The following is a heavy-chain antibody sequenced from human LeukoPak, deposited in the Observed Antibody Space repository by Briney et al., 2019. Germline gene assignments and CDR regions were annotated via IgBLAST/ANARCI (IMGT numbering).Heavy chain of an antibody. D-gene: IGHD2-15*01. V-gene: IGHV4-39*01. Sequence: PSETLSLTCTVSGDSISSSYYYWVWIRQPPGKGLEWIGSIYYGGSTYSNLSLKSRVTIPSDTSKNQFSLKLYSVTATDTAVYYCARRSHCMGGSCPPVWGQGTTVTVSS. CDR1: GDSISSSYYY. CDR2: IYYGGST. J-gene: IGHJ6*02. CDR3: ARRSHCMGGSCPPV.